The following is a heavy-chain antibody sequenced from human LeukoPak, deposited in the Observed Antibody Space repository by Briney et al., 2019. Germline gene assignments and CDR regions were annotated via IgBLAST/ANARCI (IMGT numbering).Heavy chain of an antibody. J-gene: IGHJ4*02. CDR3: ARLVGAHFDY. D-gene: IGHD1-26*01. V-gene: IGHV4-59*01. CDR2: IYYSGST. Sequence: NSSETLTLTCTVSGGSISSYYWSWIRQPPGKGLEWFGYIYYSGSTNYDPARKSLVTKSVETSKNLFTLKLTSLTAADTAGYYCARLVGAHFDYWGQGTLVTVSS. CDR1: GGSISSYY.